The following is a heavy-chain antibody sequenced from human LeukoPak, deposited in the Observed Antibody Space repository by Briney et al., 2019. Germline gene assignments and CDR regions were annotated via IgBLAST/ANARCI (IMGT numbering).Heavy chain of an antibody. CDR2: INPNSGGT. Sequence: GASVTLSCTASGYTFTGYYMHWVRQAPGQGLEWMGWINPNSGGTNYEQKFQGRVTMTRDTSISTAYMELSRLRSDDTAVYYCARDITGSSGCYIDYWGQGNLVTVSS. J-gene: IGHJ4*02. CDR1: GYTFTGYY. CDR3: ARDITGSSGCYIDY. D-gene: IGHD3-22*01. V-gene: IGHV1-2*02.